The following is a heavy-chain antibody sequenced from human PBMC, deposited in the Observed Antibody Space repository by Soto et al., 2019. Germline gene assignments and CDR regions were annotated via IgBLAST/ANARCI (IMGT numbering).Heavy chain of an antibody. CDR2: ISSNSDTT. J-gene: IGHJ4*02. V-gene: IGHV3-48*02. D-gene: IGHD2-21*02. CDR1: GFRFSDYS. CDR3: ARLPKGSLVTA. Sequence: VESGGGLVYPGGSLRLSCVASGFRFSDYSMNWVRQAPGKGLQWISYISSNSDTTYYAESVKGRFTVSRDNAKNALFLQMNSLRDDDTATYYCARLPKGSLVTAWGQGARVTVSS.